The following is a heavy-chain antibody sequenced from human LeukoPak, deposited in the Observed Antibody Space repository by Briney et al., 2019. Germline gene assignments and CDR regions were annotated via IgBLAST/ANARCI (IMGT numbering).Heavy chain of an antibody. V-gene: IGHV4-39*07. CDR3: ARARRDYGRSFDY. J-gene: IGHJ4*02. D-gene: IGHD4-17*01. CDR2: ISYSGTT. CDR1: RGSITTTSEN. Sequence: PSETLSLTCTVSRGSITTTSENWAWIRQPPGKEMEWIGTISYSGTTDYTPSLESRVNIALVTSKNQVSLRLSSVTAADTAMYYCARARRDYGRSFDYWGQGTLVTVSS.